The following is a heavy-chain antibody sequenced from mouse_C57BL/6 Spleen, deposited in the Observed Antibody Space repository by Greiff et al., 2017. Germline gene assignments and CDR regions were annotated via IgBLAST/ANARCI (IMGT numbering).Heavy chain of an antibody. Sequence: QVHVKQSGPELVKPGASVKISCKASGYAFSSSWMNWVKQRPGKGLEWIGRIYPGDGDTNYNGKFKGKATLTADKSSSTAYMQLSSLTSEDSAVYFCAQTGDYAMDYWGQGTSVTVSS. J-gene: IGHJ4*01. V-gene: IGHV1-82*01. CDR3: AQTGDYAMDY. CDR1: GYAFSSSW. CDR2: IYPGDGDT.